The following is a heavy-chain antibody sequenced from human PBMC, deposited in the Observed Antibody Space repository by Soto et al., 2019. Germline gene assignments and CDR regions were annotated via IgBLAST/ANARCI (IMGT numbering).Heavy chain of an antibody. Sequence: GGSLRLSCAASGFTFSSYSMNWVRQAPGKGLEWVSSISSSSSYIYYADSVKGRFTISRDNAKNSLYLQMNSLRAEDTAVYYCARDDSVTTGGVDYWGQGTLVTVSS. CDR3: ARDDSVTTGGVDY. V-gene: IGHV3-21*01. CDR2: ISSSSSYI. CDR1: GFTFSSYS. J-gene: IGHJ4*02. D-gene: IGHD4-17*01.